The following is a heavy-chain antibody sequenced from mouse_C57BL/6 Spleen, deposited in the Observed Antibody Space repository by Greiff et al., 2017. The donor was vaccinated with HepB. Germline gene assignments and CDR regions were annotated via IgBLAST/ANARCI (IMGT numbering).Heavy chain of an antibody. CDR2: IYPGDGDT. CDR1: GYAFSSSW. D-gene: IGHD2-4*01. V-gene: IGHV1-82*01. J-gene: IGHJ4*01. CDR3: ARSGLRRDLYYAMDY. Sequence: VQLKESGPELVKPGASVKISCKASGYAFSSSWMNWVKQRPGKGLEWIGRIYPGDGDTNYNGKFKGKATLTADKSSSTAYMQLSSLTSEDSAVYFCARSGLRRDLYYAMDYWGQGTSVTVSS.